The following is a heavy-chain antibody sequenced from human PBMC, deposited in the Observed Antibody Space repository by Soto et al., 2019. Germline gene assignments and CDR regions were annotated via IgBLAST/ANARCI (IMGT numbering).Heavy chain of an antibody. CDR3: AADKGIVLYYYYGMDV. D-gene: IGHD2-2*01. Sequence: ASVKVACKASGFTFTISAVQWVRQARGQRLEWIGWIVVGSGNTNYAQKFQERVTITRDMSTSTAYMELSSLRSEDTAVYYCAADKGIVLYYYYGMDVWGQGTTVTVSS. J-gene: IGHJ6*02. CDR1: GFTFTISA. V-gene: IGHV1-58*01. CDR2: IVVGSGNT.